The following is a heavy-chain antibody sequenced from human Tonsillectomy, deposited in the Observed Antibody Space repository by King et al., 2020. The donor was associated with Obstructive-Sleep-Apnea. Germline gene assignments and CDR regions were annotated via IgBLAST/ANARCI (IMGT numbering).Heavy chain of an antibody. CDR3: AKDPQNYDILTGYFDY. CDR1: GFTFSSYG. Sequence: VQLVESGGGVVQPGRSLRLSCAASGFTFSSYGMHWVRQAPGKGLEWVAVISYDGSNKYYADSVKGRFTSSRDNSKNTLYLQMNSLRAEDTAVYYCAKDPQNYDILTGYFDYWGHGTLVTVSS. CDR2: ISYDGSNK. V-gene: IGHV3-30*18. J-gene: IGHJ4*01. D-gene: IGHD3-9*01.